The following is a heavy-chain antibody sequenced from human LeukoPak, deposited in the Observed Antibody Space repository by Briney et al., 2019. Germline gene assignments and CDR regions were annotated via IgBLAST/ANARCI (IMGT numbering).Heavy chain of an antibody. V-gene: IGHV4-39*01. CDR2: IYYGGST. CDR1: GASISRGSYY. Sequence: SETLSLTCIASGASISRGSYYWGWIRQPPGRGLEWIGSIYYGGSTFYNPSLRSRITISLDTSRNQFSLKLTSVTAADTAVYYCARHDHTDYGDPNWFDPWGEGTLVIVSS. D-gene: IGHD4-17*01. J-gene: IGHJ5*02. CDR3: ARHDHTDYGDPNWFDP.